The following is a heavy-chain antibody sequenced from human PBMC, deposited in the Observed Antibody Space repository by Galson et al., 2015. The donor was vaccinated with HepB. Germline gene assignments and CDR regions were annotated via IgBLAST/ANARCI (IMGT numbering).Heavy chain of an antibody. CDR3: ARKATVTEHYQWFDP. D-gene: IGHD4-17*01. Sequence: SLRLSCAASAFTFSSFTMHWIRQAPGKGLEWVAAVSPDGRNTYYADSVKGRVTISTDTSEYTLYLQMNSLRPEDTAVYHCARKATVTEHYQWFDPWGQGTLVTVSS. J-gene: IGHJ5*02. CDR2: VSPDGRNT. V-gene: IGHV3-30*04. CDR1: AFTFSSFT.